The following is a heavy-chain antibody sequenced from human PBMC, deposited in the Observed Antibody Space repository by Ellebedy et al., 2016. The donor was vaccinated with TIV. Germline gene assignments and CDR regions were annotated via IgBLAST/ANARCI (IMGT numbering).Heavy chain of an antibody. D-gene: IGHD6-19*01. CDR3: ARGIAVAGTLDY. CDR1: GFTFSSYW. J-gene: IGHJ4*02. Sequence: GGSLRLXCAASGFTFSSYWMSWVRQAPGKGLEWVSVIYSGGSTYYADSVKGRFTISRDNSKNTLYLQMNSLRAEDTAVYYCARGIAVAGTLDYWGQGTLVTVSS. V-gene: IGHV3-53*01. CDR2: IYSGGST.